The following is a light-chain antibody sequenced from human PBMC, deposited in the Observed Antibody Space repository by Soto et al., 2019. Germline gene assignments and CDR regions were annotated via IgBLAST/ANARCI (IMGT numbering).Light chain of an antibody. J-gene: IGKJ5*01. CDR1: QSVRSSY. CDR2: GAS. CDR3: HHYGSSPIT. V-gene: IGKV3-20*01. Sequence: EIVLTQSPGTLSLSPGERATLSCRASQSVRSSYLAWYQQKPGQAPRLLIYGASSRATGIPDRFSGSGSGTNFTLTISGLEPEDLAGYYRHHYGSSPITFGQRTRLEIK.